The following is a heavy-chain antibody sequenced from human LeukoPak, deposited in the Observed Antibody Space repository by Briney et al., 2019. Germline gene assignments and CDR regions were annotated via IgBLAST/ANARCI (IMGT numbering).Heavy chain of an antibody. J-gene: IGHJ4*02. CDR1: GFTFISYA. Sequence: GGSLRLSCAASGFTFISYAMSWVRQAPGKGLEWVSAISGSGGSTYYADSVKGRFTISRDNSKNTLYLQMNGLRAEDTAVYYCAKSLTSSYYYDSRGYYFDYWGQGTLVTVSS. CDR3: AKSLTSSYYYDSRGYYFDY. CDR2: ISGSGGST. V-gene: IGHV3-23*01. D-gene: IGHD3-22*01.